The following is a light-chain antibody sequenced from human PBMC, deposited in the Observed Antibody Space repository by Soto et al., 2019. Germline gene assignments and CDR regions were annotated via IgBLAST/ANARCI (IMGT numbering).Light chain of an antibody. J-gene: IGKJ4*01. CDR1: QGISTY. V-gene: IGKV1-9*01. CDR3: QQLNSYPLT. Sequence: DIQLTQSPSFLSASVVDIVTITVLASQGISTYLNWYQQKPGKAPKLLIYAASTLQSGVPSRFSGSGSGTEFTLTISSLQPEDFATYYCQQLNSYPLTFGGGTKVDI. CDR2: AAS.